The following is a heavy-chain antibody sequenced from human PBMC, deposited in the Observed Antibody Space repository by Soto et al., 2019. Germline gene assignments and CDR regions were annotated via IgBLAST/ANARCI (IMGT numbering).Heavy chain of an antibody. CDR2: FNPRADTT. J-gene: IGHJ4*02. CDR3: VRDLRVGGDY. CDR1: GYTLSDAN. V-gene: IGHV1-46*01. D-gene: IGHD1-26*01. Sequence: QVQLVQSGAEVKKPGASVKVSCKASGYTLSDANINWVRQAPGQGPEWMGIFNPRADTTNYAQKFQGRVTMTRDTSTSTVYMELSSLRSEDTAVYHCVRDLRVGGDYWGQGTLVTVSS.